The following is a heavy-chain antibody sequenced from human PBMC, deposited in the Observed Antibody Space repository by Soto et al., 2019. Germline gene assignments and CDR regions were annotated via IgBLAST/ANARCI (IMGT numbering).Heavy chain of an antibody. Sequence: GESLKISCKGSGYSFTSYWIGWVRQIPWKGLEWMGIIYPGDSDTRYSPSFQGQVTISADKSISTAYLQWSSLKASDTAMYYCARSRSFGYYYYGMDVWGQGTTVTVSS. CDR1: GYSFTSYW. V-gene: IGHV5-51*01. CDR3: ARSRSFGYYYYGMDV. D-gene: IGHD1-26*01. CDR2: IYPGDSDT. J-gene: IGHJ6*02.